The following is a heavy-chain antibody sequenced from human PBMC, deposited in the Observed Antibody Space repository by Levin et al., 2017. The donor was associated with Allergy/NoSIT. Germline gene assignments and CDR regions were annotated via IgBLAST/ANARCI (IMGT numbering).Heavy chain of an antibody. D-gene: IGHD3-22*01. CDR1: GYSFTSYW. CDR2: IYPGDSDT. J-gene: IGHJ4*02. Sequence: KVSCKGSGYSFTSYWIGWVRQMPGKGLEWMGIIYPGDSDTRYSPSFQGQVTISADKSISTAYLQWSSLKASDTAMYYCARRSIDSSGYYYGADYWGQGTLVTVSS. V-gene: IGHV5-51*01. CDR3: ARRSIDSSGYYYGADY.